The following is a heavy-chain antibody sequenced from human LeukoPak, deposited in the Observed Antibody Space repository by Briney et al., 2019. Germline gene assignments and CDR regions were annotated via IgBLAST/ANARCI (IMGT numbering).Heavy chain of an antibody. CDR1: GYSISSGFY. CDR2: IYHSGIT. V-gene: IGHV4-38-2*02. Sequence: SETLSLTCTVSGYSISSGFYWAWIRQPPGKGLEWIGSIYHSGITYYNPSLKSRVTISVDTSKNRFSLKLSSVTAADTAVYYCARRHTYYDILTGIDAFDIWGQGTMVTVSS. J-gene: IGHJ3*02. CDR3: ARRHTYYDILTGIDAFDI. D-gene: IGHD3-9*01.